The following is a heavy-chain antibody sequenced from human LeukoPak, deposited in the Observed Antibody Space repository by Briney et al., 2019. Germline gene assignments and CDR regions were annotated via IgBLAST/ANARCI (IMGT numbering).Heavy chain of an antibody. D-gene: IGHD3-22*01. CDR3: ARLTLLYFHDTSGYYDIDY. CDR2: INPSDSYT. Sequence: KPGESLKISCKGSGSGFTAYWITWVRQMPGKGLEWMGRINPSDSYTNYSPSFQGHVTLSIDKSINTAYLQWSSLKASDTAMFYCARLTLLYFHDTSGYYDIDYWGQGTLVTVSS. V-gene: IGHV5-10-1*01. CDR1: GSGFTAYW. J-gene: IGHJ4*02.